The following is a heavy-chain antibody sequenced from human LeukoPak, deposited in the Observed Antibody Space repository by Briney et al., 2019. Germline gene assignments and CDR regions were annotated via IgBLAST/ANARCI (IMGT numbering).Heavy chain of an antibody. Sequence: PSETLSLTCTVSGGSISSSSYYWGWIRQPPGKGLEWIGSIYYSGSTYYNPSLKSRVTISVDTSKNQFSLKLSSVTAADTAVYYCARHPRLSIFGVVLGPFDPWGQGNLVTVSS. V-gene: IGHV4-39*01. J-gene: IGHJ5*02. D-gene: IGHD3-3*01. CDR3: ARHPRLSIFGVVLGPFDP. CDR1: GGSISSSSYY. CDR2: IYYSGST.